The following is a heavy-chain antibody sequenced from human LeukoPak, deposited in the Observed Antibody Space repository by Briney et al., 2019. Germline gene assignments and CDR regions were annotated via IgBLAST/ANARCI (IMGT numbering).Heavy chain of an antibody. J-gene: IGHJ4*02. CDR3: ARVDSSGRSY. CDR2: IYYSGST. D-gene: IGHD6-19*01. V-gene: IGHV4-39*07. CDR1: GGSISSSSSY. Sequence: SETLSLTCTVSGGSISSSSSYWGWIRQPPGKGLEWIGSIYYSGSTYYNPSLKSRVTISVDTSKNQFSLKLSSVTAADTAVYYCARVDSSGRSYWGQGTLVTVSS.